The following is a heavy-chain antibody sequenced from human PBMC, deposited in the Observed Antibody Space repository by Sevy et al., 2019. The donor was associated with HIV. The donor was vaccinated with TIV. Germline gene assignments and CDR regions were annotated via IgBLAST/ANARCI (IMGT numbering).Heavy chain of an antibody. Sequence: ASVKVSCKASGYTFTSYDINWVRQATGQGLEWMGWMNPNSGNTGYAKKFQGRVTMTRNTSISTAYMELSSLRSEDTAVYYCARGRDYDFWSGYENWFDPWGQGTLVTVSS. V-gene: IGHV1-8*01. CDR2: MNPNSGNT. D-gene: IGHD3-3*01. J-gene: IGHJ5*02. CDR3: ARGRDYDFWSGYENWFDP. CDR1: GYTFTSYD.